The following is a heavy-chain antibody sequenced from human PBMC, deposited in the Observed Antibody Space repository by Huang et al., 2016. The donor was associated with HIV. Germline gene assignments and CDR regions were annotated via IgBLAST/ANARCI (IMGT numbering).Heavy chain of an antibody. CDR2: IIPTLGTA. Sequence: QVQLVQSGAEVKKPGSSVKVSCKASGGSFRNFAIGWVRQAPGQGLEWMGWIIPTLGTANYAQKFQGRVTIIADESTSTAYMELSSLRSEDTAVYYCATVDYYDTSGPQRGHFDNWGQGTLVTVSS. CDR3: ATVDYYDTSGPQRGHFDN. D-gene: IGHD3-22*01. J-gene: IGHJ4*02. CDR1: GGSFRNFA. V-gene: IGHV1-69*01.